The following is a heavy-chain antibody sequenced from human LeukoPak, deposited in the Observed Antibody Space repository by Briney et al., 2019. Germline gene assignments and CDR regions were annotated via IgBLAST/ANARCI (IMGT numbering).Heavy chain of an antibody. Sequence: ASVKVSCKASGGTFSSYAISWVRQAPGQGLEWMGGIIPIFDTANYAQKFQGRVTITADKSTSTAYMELSSLRSEDTAVYYCARGAGSGYDIDLDYWGQGTLVTVSS. V-gene: IGHV1-69*06. CDR3: ARGAGSGYDIDLDY. J-gene: IGHJ4*02. CDR1: GGTFSSYA. CDR2: IIPIFDTA. D-gene: IGHD5-12*01.